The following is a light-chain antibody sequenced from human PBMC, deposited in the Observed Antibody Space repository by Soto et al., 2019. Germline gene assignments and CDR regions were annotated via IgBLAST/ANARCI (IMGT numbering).Light chain of an antibody. CDR3: CSYAGSRTLV. CDR2: EGS. V-gene: IGLV2-23*01. J-gene: IGLJ2*01. Sequence: QYVLTQPASVSGSPGQSITISCTGTSSDVGTYNLVSWYQQHPGKAPKLMIYEGSKRPSGVSNRLSGSKSGNTASLTISGLQAEDEADYYCCSYAGSRTLVFGGGTKLTVL. CDR1: SSDVGTYNL.